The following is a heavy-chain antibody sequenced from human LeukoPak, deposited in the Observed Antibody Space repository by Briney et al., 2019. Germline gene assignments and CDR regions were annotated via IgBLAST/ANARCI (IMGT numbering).Heavy chain of an antibody. D-gene: IGHD6-19*01. CDR1: GGSISDYY. Sequence: SETLSLTCTVSGGSISDYYWSWIRQAPGKGLEWIGYIYYSGSTNYNPSLKSRVTISVDTSKNQFSLKLSSVTAADTAVYHCARAHSSGWLVDYWGQGTLVTVSS. CDR2: IYYSGST. V-gene: IGHV4-59*01. J-gene: IGHJ4*02. CDR3: ARAHSSGWLVDY.